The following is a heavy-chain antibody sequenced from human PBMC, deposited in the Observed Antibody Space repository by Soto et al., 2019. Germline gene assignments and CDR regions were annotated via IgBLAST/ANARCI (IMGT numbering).Heavy chain of an antibody. V-gene: IGHV4-30-4*01. CDR2: IYYSGST. CDR1: GGSISSGDYY. J-gene: IGHJ5*02. Sequence: SETLSLTCTVSGGSISSGDYYWSWIRQPPGKGLEWIGYIYYSGSTYYNPSLKSRVTISVDTSKNQFSLKLSSVTAADTAVYYCAREAMITFGEFDPWGQGTLVTVSS. D-gene: IGHD3-16*01. CDR3: AREAMITFGEFDP.